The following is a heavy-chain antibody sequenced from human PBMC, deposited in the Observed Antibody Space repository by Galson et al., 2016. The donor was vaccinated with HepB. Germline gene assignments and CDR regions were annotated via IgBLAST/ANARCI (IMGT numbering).Heavy chain of an antibody. CDR3: ARAQLIQARRAAYFDL. CDR1: GFTFSNFW. J-gene: IGHJ4*02. CDR2: IKGDGSQV. V-gene: IGHV3-7*04. D-gene: IGHD5-18*01. Sequence: SLRLSCAASGFTFSNFWMNWVRQAPGQGLEWVANIKGDGSQVYYVDSVKGRFSISRDNVENSLFLQMNSLRAEDTAVYFCARAQLIQARRAAYFDLWGQGTLVTVSS.